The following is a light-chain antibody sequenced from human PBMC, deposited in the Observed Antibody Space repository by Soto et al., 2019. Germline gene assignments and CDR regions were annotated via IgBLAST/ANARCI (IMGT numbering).Light chain of an antibody. V-gene: IGKV3-11*01. CDR2: DAS. CDR3: QQRSNWPPVIT. Sequence: EIVLTQSPATLSLSPGERATLSCRASQSVSSYLAWYQQKPGQAPRLLIYDASNRATGIPARFSGSGSGTDFTLTISSLEPEDFAVYLCQQRSNWPPVITFGQGTRLEIK. J-gene: IGKJ5*01. CDR1: QSVSSY.